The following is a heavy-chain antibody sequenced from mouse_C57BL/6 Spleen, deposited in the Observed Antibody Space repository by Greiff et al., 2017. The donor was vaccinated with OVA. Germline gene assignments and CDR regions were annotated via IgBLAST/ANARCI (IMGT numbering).Heavy chain of an antibody. Sequence: EVKLVKSGGGLVQPGGSLKLSCAASGFTFSDYGMAWVRQAPRKGPEWVAFISNLAYSIYYADTVTGRFTISRENAKNTLYLEMSSLRSEDTAMYYCVKTGKDGNYGFAYWGQGTLVTVSA. V-gene: IGHV5-15*01. CDR2: ISNLAYSI. CDR3: VKTGKDGNYGFAY. D-gene: IGHD2-1*01. CDR1: GFTFSDYG. J-gene: IGHJ3*01.